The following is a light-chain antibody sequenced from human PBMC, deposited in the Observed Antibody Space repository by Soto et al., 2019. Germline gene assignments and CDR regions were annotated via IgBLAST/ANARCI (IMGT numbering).Light chain of an antibody. CDR2: HVT. CDR3: CSLTTSHTYV. V-gene: IGLV2-14*03. CDR1: SSDIGHYDY. Sequence: QSALTQPASVSGSPGQSITISCTGTSSDIGHYDYVSRYQQHPGKAPKLMIYHVTYRPSGVSNRYSGSKSGNSASLTISGLQADDEADYYCCSLTTSHTYVFGSGTKVTVL. J-gene: IGLJ1*01.